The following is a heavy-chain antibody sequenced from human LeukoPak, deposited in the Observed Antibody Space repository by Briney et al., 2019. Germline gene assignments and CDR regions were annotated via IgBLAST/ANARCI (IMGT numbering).Heavy chain of an antibody. CDR1: GGSITTSSYY. J-gene: IGHJ4*02. V-gene: IGHV4-61*05. Sequence: SETLSLTCTVSGGSITTSSYYWSWIRQPPGKGLEWIGYIYTSGSTNYNPSLQSRVTISVDRSMNQFSLEVTSVTAADTAVYYCARHIGWAYSFDYWGQGILVAVSS. CDR3: ARHIGWAYSFDY. CDR2: IYTSGST. D-gene: IGHD2-21*01.